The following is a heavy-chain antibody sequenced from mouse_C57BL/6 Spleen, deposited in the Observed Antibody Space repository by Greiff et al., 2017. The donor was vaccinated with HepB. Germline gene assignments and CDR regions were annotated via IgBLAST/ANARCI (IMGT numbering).Heavy chain of an antibody. CDR1: GFTFTDYY. J-gene: IGHJ4*01. Sequence: DVQLVESGGGLVQPGCSLSLSCAASGFTFTDYYMSWVRQPPGKALEWLGFIRNKANGYTTEYSASVKGRFTISRDNSQSILYLQMNALRAEDSATYYCARYLTGVYYAMDYWGQGTSVTVSS. D-gene: IGHD4-1*01. V-gene: IGHV7-3*01. CDR3: ARYLTGVYYAMDY. CDR2: IRNKANGYTT.